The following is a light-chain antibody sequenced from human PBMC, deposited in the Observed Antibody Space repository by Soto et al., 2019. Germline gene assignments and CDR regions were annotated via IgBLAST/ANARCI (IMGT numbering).Light chain of an antibody. Sequence: EIVMTQSPATLSVSPGEGATFSCRASQSIYTRVAWYQQKPGQAPRLLMYAASSRATGIPDRFSGSGSGTDFTLTISRLEAEDFAVYYCQQSSSSPITFGQGTRLEIK. CDR3: QQSSSSPIT. V-gene: IGKV3-20*01. J-gene: IGKJ5*01. CDR2: AAS. CDR1: QSIYTR.